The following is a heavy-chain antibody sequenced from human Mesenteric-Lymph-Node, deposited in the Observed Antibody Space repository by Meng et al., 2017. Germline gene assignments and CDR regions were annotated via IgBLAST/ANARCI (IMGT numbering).Heavy chain of an antibody. V-gene: IGHV4-4*02. CDR2: VYHRGDT. Sequence: LTGSGPGLWRPSGTLSLTCTVSGDSISRDIWWSWVRQPPGKGLEWIGEVYHRGDTNYNPSLKSRVVISVDRSKNQFSLNLSSVTAADTAVYYCGRDQGRQLINHWGQGTLVTVSS. CDR1: GDSISRDIW. D-gene: IGHD1-1*01. J-gene: IGHJ4*02. CDR3: GRDQGRQLINH.